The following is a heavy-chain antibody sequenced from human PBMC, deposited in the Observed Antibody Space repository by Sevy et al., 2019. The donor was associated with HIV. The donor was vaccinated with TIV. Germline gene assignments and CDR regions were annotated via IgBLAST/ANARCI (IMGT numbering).Heavy chain of an antibody. Sequence: ASVKVSCKASGYTFTGYYMHWVRQAPGQGLEWMGWINPNSGGTNYAQKFQGRVTMTRDTSISTVYMELSRLGSDDTAVYYCARDVGPVVVPAAVYFDYWGQGTLVTVSS. V-gene: IGHV1-2*02. D-gene: IGHD2-2*01. CDR3: ARDVGPVVVPAAVYFDY. J-gene: IGHJ4*02. CDR1: GYTFTGYY. CDR2: INPNSGGT.